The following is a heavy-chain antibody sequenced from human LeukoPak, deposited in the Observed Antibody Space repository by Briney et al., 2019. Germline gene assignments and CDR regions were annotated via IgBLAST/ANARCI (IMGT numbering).Heavy chain of an antibody. J-gene: IGHJ4*02. CDR1: VGSLSNYQ. CDR2: IHRGGST. CDR3: ARRDISTGWSFDY. D-gene: IGHD6-19*01. Sequence: SETLSLTCTVSVGSLSNYQWTWIRQRAGKGLEWIGQIHRGGSTNYNPPLKSRVRMSIDTTEDQVSLTITSVTAADTAFYYCARRDISTGWSFDYWGQGTLVTVSS. V-gene: IGHV4-4*07.